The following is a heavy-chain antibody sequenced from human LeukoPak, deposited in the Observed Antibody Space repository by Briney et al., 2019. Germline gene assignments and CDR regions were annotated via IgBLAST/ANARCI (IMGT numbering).Heavy chain of an antibody. Sequence: GASVKVSCKASGYTFTSYDINWVRQATGQGLEWMGWMNPNSGNTGYAQKFQGRVTMTRNTSISTAYMELSSLRSEDTAVYYCARGLPDFWSGYHTGDDYWGQGTLVTVSS. CDR3: ARGLPDFWSGYHTGDDY. V-gene: IGHV1-8*01. J-gene: IGHJ4*02. D-gene: IGHD3-3*01. CDR2: MNPNSGNT. CDR1: GYTFTSYD.